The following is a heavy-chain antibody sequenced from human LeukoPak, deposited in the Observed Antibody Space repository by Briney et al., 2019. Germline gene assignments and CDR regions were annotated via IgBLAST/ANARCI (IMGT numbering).Heavy chain of an antibody. CDR1: GGSFSGYY. V-gene: IGHV4-34*01. J-gene: IGHJ3*02. CDR2: INHSGST. D-gene: IGHD3-9*01. CDR3: ARELKYYDILTGYQTYDAFDI. Sequence: PSETLSLTCAIYGGSFSGYYWSWIRQPPGKGLERIGEINHSGSTNCNPSLKSRVTISVDTSKNQFSLKLSSVTAADTAVYYCARELKYYDILTGYQTYDAFDIWGQGTMVTVSS.